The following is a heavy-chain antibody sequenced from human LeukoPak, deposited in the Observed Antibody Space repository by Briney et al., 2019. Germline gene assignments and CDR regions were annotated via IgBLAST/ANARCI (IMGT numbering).Heavy chain of an antibody. CDR2: VKQDGTEK. Sequence: GGSLRLSCEASGFTFRDYWMTWVRQAPGKGLEWVANVKQDGTEKLYVDSVKGRFTISRDNGKNSLYLQMNSLRVEDTAIYYCARAGGTSWADYWGQGTLVTVSS. CDR1: GFTFRDYW. J-gene: IGHJ4*02. V-gene: IGHV3-7*01. D-gene: IGHD6-13*01. CDR3: ARAGGTSWADY.